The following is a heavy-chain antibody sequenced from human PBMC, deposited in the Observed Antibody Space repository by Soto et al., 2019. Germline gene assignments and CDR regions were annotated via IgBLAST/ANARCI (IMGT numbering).Heavy chain of an antibody. D-gene: IGHD2-2*01. J-gene: IGHJ5*02. CDR3: ARQTSGIVVVPAVFGVWFDP. CDR1: GGSISSSSYY. CDR2: IYYSGST. V-gene: IGHV4-39*01. Sequence: QLQLQESGPGLVKPSETLSLTCTVSGGSISSSSYYWGWIRQPPGKGLEWIGSIYYSGSTYYNPSLKSRVTISVDTSKNQFSLKLSSVTAADTAVYYCARQTSGIVVVPAVFGVWFDPWGQGTLVTVSS.